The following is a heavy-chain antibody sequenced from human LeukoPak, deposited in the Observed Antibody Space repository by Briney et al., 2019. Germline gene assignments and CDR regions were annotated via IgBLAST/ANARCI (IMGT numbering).Heavy chain of an antibody. D-gene: IGHD4-23*01. Sequence: PGGSLRLSCAASGFTFSSYGMHWVRQAPGKGLEWVAVISYDGSNKYYADSVKGRFTISRDNAKNTLYLQMNSLRAEDTAVYYCAKGGTTVVDYWGQGTLVTVSS. J-gene: IGHJ4*02. V-gene: IGHV3-30*18. CDR2: ISYDGSNK. CDR1: GFTFSSYG. CDR3: AKGGTTVVDY.